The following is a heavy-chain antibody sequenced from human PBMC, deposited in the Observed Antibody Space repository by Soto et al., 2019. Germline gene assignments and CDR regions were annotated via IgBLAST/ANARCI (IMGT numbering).Heavy chain of an antibody. CDR3: GRGRSGQIVVFY. J-gene: IGHJ4*02. Sequence: ASVKVSCKSSGYAFTGYYIHWVRQAPGQGLEWMGWINPNSGDTNYAQKFQGRVTMTLDMSITTVYMELNNLSPDDTAVYYCGRGRSGQIVVFYWGQGTPVTVSS. V-gene: IGHV1-2*02. CDR2: INPNSGDT. CDR1: GYAFTGYY. D-gene: IGHD1-26*01.